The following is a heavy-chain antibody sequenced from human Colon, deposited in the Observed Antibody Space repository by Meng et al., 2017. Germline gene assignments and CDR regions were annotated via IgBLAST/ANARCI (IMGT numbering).Heavy chain of an antibody. CDR1: GFTFSTYW. CDR2: VSGDGSSI. D-gene: IGHD7-27*01. J-gene: IGHJ4*02. Sequence: GESLKISCAASGFTFSTYWMHWVRQVPGKGLVWVSRVSGDGSSIPHAGSVKGRFTNSRDNAKNTLYLQMNSLRADDTAVYYCTRGKGLGNVHGYFDDWGQGTLVTVSS. CDR3: TRGKGLGNVHGYFDD. V-gene: IGHV3-74*01.